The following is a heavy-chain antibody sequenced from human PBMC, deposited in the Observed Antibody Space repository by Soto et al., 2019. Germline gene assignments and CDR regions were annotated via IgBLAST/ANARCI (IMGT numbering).Heavy chain of an antibody. Sequence: LRAAGAASGFTFSSYSMNWVRQAQGKGLEWVSSISSSSSYIYYADSVKGRFTISRDNAKNSLYLQMNSLRAEDTAVYYCARDQGEMATPAYFDSWGQGSLVNVSS. CDR1: GFTFSSYS. D-gene: IGHD2-15*01. J-gene: IGHJ4*02. CDR2: ISSSSSYI. V-gene: IGHV3-21*01. CDR3: ARDQGEMATPAYFDS.